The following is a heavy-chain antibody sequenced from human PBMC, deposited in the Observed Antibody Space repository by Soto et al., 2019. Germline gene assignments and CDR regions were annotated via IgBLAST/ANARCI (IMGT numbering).Heavy chain of an antibody. CDR2: IRSKAYGGTT. Sequence: PGGSLRLSCTASGFTFGDYAMSWVRQAPGKGLEWVGFIRSKAYGGTTEYAASVKGRFTISRDDSKSIAYLQMNSLKTEDTAVFYCTRTAGYYDSSGYYSGYYYYGMGVWGRGTTVTVSS. D-gene: IGHD3-22*01. CDR1: GFTFGDYA. V-gene: IGHV3-49*04. J-gene: IGHJ6*02. CDR3: TRTAGYYDSSGYYSGYYYYGMGV.